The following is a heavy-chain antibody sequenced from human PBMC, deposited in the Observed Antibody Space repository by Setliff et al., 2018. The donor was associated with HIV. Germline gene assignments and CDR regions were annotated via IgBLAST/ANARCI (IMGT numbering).Heavy chain of an antibody. D-gene: IGHD4-17*01. V-gene: IGHV7-4-1*02. CDR1: GYTFTSYA. CDR3: ARPPFCNYGGNPGCAFDI. Sequence: ASVKVSCKASGYTFTSYAMNWVRQAPGQGLEWMGWIDTNTGNPTYAQGFTGRFVSSLDTSVSTAYLQISSLKAEDTAVYYCARPPFCNYGGNPGCAFDIWGQGTMVTVSS. J-gene: IGHJ3*02. CDR2: IDTNTGNP.